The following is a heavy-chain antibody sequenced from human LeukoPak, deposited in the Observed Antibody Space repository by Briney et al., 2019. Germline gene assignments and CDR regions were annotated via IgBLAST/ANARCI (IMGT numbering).Heavy chain of an antibody. CDR1: GGSISSSGYY. D-gene: IGHD1-26*01. CDR2: IYYSGST. J-gene: IGHJ5*01. CDR3: ARHEYSGSYYGLSWFDS. V-gene: IGHV4-39*01. Sequence: SETLPLTCTVSGGSISSSGYYWGWIRQPPGKGLEWIASIYYSGSTYYNPPLKSRVTMSVDTSKNQLSLKLSSLTAADTAVYYCARHEYSGSYYGLSWFDSWGQGTLVTVSS.